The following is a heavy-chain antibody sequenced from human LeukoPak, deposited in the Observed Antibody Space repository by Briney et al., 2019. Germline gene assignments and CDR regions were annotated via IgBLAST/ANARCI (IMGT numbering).Heavy chain of an antibody. Sequence: SETLSLTCTVAGGSISSYYWSWIRQPPGKGLEWIGYIYYSGSTNYNPSLKSRVTISVDTSKNQFSLKLSSVTAADTAVYYCARGLPNYAILTGYRGYYFDYWGQGTLVTVSS. V-gene: IGHV4-59*01. J-gene: IGHJ4*02. CDR3: ARGLPNYAILTGYRGYYFDY. CDR2: IYYSGST. CDR1: GGSISSYY. D-gene: IGHD3-9*01.